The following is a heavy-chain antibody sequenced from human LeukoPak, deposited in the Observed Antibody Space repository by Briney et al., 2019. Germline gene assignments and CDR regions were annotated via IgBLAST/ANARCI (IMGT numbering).Heavy chain of an antibody. CDR2: IKSNTDSGTT. V-gene: IGHV3-15*01. CDR1: GFTFSNAW. Sequence: PGGSLRLSCAASGFTFSNAWMSWVRQAPGKGLEWVGRIKSNTDSGTTDYAAPVKGRFTISRDDSKNTLYLQMTSLKTEDTAVYYCARTPVGAITPWGQGSLVTVSS. J-gene: IGHJ5*02. D-gene: IGHD1-26*01. CDR3: ARTPVGAITP.